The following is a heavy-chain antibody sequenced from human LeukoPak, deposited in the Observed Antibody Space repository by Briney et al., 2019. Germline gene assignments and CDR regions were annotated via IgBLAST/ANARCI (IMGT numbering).Heavy chain of an antibody. D-gene: IGHD1-26*01. CDR1: GFKFSSYA. CDR2: VSGNGGST. J-gene: IGHJ4*02. CDR3: AKGGALYYFDY. Sequence: RAGGSLRLSCAASGFKFSSYAMSWVRQAPGKGLEWVASVSGNGGSTKYADSVKGRFTISRDNSKNTLYLQMNSLRAEDTAVYYCAKGGALYYFDYWGQGTLVTVSS. V-gene: IGHV3-23*01.